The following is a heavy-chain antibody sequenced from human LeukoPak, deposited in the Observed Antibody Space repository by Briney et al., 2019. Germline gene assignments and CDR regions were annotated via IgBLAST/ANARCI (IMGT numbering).Heavy chain of an antibody. V-gene: IGHV4-59*01. J-gene: IGHJ3*02. CDR1: GGSISSYY. D-gene: IGHD4-17*01. Sequence: PSETLSLTCTVSGGSISSYYWSWIRQPPGKGLEWIGYIYYSGSTNYNPSLKSRVTISVDTSKNQFPLKLSSVTAADTAVYYCARAAPHHDYGNAFDIWGQGTMVTVSS. CDR2: IYYSGST. CDR3: ARAAPHHDYGNAFDI.